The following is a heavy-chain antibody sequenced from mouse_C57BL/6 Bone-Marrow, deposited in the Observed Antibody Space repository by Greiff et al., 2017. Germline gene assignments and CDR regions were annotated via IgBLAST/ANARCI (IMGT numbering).Heavy chain of an antibody. Sequence: VQLQQSGPELVKPGASVKLSCTASGYTFTDYYMNWVKQSHGKSLEWIGDINPNNGGTSYNQKFKGKATLTVDKSSSTAYMELRSLTSEVSAVYYCEESERARDYWGQGTSVTVSS. CDR1: GYTFTDYY. V-gene: IGHV1-26*01. J-gene: IGHJ4*01. CDR3: EESERARDY. CDR2: INPNNGGT.